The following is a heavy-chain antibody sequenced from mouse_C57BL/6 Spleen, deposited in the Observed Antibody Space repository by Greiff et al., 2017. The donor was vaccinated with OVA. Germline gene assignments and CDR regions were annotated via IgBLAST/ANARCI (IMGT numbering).Heavy chain of an antibody. CDR3: ARRGYGGSYGYFDY. D-gene: IGHD1-1*01. V-gene: IGHV1-50*01. CDR1: GYTFTSYW. Sequence: VQLQQPGAELVKPGASVKLSCKASGYTFTSYWMNWVKQRPGQGLEWIGEIDPTDGYTNYNQKFKGKATLTVDTSSSTAYMQLRSLTSEDSAVYYCARRGYGGSYGYFDYWGQGTTLTVSS. J-gene: IGHJ2*01. CDR2: IDPTDGYT.